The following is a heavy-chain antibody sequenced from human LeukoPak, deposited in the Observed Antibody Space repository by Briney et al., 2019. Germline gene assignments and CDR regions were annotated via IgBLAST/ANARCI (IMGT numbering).Heavy chain of an antibody. CDR2: MYSSWTT. D-gene: IGHD3-3*01. Sequence: PSETLSLTCTVSGGSINSYYWSWIRQPAGKGLEWIGRMYSSWTTSYNPSLKSRVTMSVDTSKNHFSLKLTSVTAADTAVYYCARASGVARHFDYWGQGTLVTVSS. CDR3: ARASGVARHFDY. V-gene: IGHV4-4*07. J-gene: IGHJ4*02. CDR1: GGSINSYY.